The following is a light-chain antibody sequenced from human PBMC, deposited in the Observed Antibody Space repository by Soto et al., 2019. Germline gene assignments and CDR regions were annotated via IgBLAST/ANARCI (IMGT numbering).Light chain of an antibody. CDR2: GNN. CDR1: SSDIGSHT. V-gene: IGLV1-44*01. CDR3: ASWDDRLNGRVV. Sequence: QSVLTQAPSASGTPGQRVTISCSGSSSDIGSHTVNWYQQFPGTAPKLLIFGNNQRHSGVPDRFSGSKSGTSASLAISGLQSEDEADYYCASWDDRLNGRVVFGGGTQLTVL. J-gene: IGLJ2*01.